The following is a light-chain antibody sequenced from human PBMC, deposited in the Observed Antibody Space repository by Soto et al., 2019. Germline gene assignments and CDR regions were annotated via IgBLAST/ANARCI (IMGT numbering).Light chain of an antibody. Sequence: EIVMTQSPGTLSLSPGERATLSCRAGQSVSISYLAWYQQKPGQAPRLLIYGASSRATGIPDRFSGSGSGTDFTLTISRLEPEDFAVYFCQRYGSSPLITFGQGTRLEI. CDR2: GAS. CDR1: QSVSISY. J-gene: IGKJ5*01. V-gene: IGKV3-20*01. CDR3: QRYGSSPLIT.